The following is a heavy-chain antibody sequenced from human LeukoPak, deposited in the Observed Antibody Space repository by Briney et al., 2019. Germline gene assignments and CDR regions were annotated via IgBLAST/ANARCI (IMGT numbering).Heavy chain of an antibody. Sequence: ASVKVSCKASGYTFTSYDINWVRQATGQGLGWMGWMNPNSGNTGYAQKFQGRVTMTRNTSISTAYMELSSLRSEHTAVYYCARGLLWFGELFRFDPWGQGTLVTVSS. CDR3: ARGLLWFGELFRFDP. V-gene: IGHV1-8*01. J-gene: IGHJ5*02. D-gene: IGHD3-10*01. CDR1: GYTFTSYD. CDR2: MNPNSGNT.